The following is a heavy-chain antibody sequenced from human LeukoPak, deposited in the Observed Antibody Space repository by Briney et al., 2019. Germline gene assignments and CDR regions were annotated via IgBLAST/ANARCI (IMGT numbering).Heavy chain of an antibody. CDR2: IKEDGSEK. Sequence: GGSLRLSCAASGFTFSTYWMSWVRQAPGKGLEWVASIKEDGSEKNYMDFVKGRFTISRDNAKNSLYLQMNSLTGEDTAVYYCARDWVAFDIWGQGTMVTVSS. V-gene: IGHV3-7*01. CDR3: ARDWVAFDI. CDR1: GFTFSTYW. D-gene: IGHD3-16*01. J-gene: IGHJ3*02.